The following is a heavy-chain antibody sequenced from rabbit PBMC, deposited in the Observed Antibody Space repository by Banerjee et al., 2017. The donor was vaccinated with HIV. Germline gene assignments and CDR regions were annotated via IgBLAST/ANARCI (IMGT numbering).Heavy chain of an antibody. CDR2: VNTSSGNT. J-gene: IGHJ4*01. D-gene: IGHD8-1*01. CDR1: GFSFSNNYV. CDR3: ARNDYVGSSYYTGFKL. V-gene: IGHV1S43*01. Sequence: QEQLEESGGGLVKPEGSLTLTCKASGFSFSNNYVMCWVRQAPGKGLEWIGCVNTSSGNTVYASWVNGRFTISRSTSLNTVDLKMTSLTAADTATYFCARNDYVGSSYYTGFKLWGQGTLVTVS.